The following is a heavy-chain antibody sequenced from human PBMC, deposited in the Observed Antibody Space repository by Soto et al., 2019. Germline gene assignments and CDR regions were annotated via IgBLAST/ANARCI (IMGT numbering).Heavy chain of an antibody. Sequence: SETLSLTCTVSGDSLSSASYYWAWIRQPPGKVLEWIGSIFFNGGAYYTPSLESRITINPDTSKNQFSLQLHSVTPEDTAVYYCARGSYTSTWSWGQGTLVTVSS. J-gene: IGHJ5*02. CDR1: GDSLSSASYY. D-gene: IGHD6-13*01. V-gene: IGHV4-39*02. CDR3: ARGSYTSTWS. CDR2: IFFNGGA.